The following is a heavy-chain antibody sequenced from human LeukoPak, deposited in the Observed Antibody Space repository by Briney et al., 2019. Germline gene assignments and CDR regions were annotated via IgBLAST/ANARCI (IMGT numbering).Heavy chain of an antibody. CDR1: GFTFSSYA. CDR3: AKDFSPYGSGTPV. CDR2: ISGSGGST. D-gene: IGHD3-10*01. J-gene: IGHJ6*02. V-gene: IGHV3-23*01. Sequence: GGSLRLSCAASGFTFSSYAMSWVRQAPGKGLEWVSAISGSGGSTYYADSVKGRFTISRDNSKNTLYLQMNSLRAEDTAVYYCAKDFSPYGSGTPVWGQETMVTVSS.